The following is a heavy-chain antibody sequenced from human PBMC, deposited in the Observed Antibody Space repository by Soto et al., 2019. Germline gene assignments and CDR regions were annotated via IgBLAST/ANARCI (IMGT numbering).Heavy chain of an antibody. D-gene: IGHD3-10*01. CDR2: VNPILSMS. V-gene: IGHV1-69*02. CDR1: GDTFNFYS. Sequence: QVQLVQSGAEVKRPGSSVKVSCKASGDTFNFYSINWVRQAPGVGLEWVGRVNPILSMSDYAQRFQGRVTRTADKSTSTPYMELRSLRSEDTAIYYCASSYGSGYRAFDYWGQGALVTVSS. CDR3: ASSYGSGYRAFDY. J-gene: IGHJ4*02.